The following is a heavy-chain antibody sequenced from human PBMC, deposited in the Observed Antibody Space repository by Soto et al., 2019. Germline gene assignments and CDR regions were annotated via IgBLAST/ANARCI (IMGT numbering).Heavy chain of an antibody. CDR1: GGPFSGYY. CDR3: ARSLWFGEFMMDV. CDR2: INHSGST. D-gene: IGHD3-10*01. V-gene: IGHV4-34*01. J-gene: IGHJ6*02. Sequence: QVQLQQWGAGLLKPSETLSLTCAVYGGPFSGYYWSWIRQPPGKGLEWIGEINHSGSTNYNPSLKSRVTISVDTSKNQFSLKLSSVTAADTAVYYCARSLWFGEFMMDVWGQGTTVTVSS.